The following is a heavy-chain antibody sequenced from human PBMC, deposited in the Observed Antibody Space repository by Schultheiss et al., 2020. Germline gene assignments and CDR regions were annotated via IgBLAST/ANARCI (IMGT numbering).Heavy chain of an antibody. Sequence: ASVKVSCKASGYTFTSYYMHWVRQAPGQGLEWMGIINPSGGSTSYAQKFQGRVTMTRDTSTSTVYMELSSLRSEDTAVYYCARGRGITIFGVVIYYYGMDVWGQGTTVSVYS. V-gene: IGHV1-46*01. CDR3: ARGRGITIFGVVIYYYGMDV. CDR1: GYTFTSYY. D-gene: IGHD3-3*01. J-gene: IGHJ6*02. CDR2: INPSGGST.